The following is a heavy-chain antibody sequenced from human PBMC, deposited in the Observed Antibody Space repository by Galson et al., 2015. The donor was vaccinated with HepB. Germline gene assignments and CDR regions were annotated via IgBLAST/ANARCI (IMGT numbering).Heavy chain of an antibody. D-gene: IGHD3-22*01. V-gene: IGHV3-30-3*01. CDR1: GFTFSSYA. Sequence: SLRLSCAASGFTFSSYAMHWVRQAPGKGLEWVAVISYDGSNKYYADSVKGRFTISRDNSKNTLYLQMNSLRAEDTAVYYCARGYYDSIYVIGRGGMDVWGQGTTVTVSS. CDR3: ARGYYDSIYVIGRGGMDV. CDR2: ISYDGSNK. J-gene: IGHJ6*02.